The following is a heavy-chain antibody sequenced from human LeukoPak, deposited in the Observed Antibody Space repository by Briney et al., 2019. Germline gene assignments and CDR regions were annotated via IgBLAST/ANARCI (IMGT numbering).Heavy chain of an antibody. J-gene: IGHJ4*02. D-gene: IGHD6-13*01. V-gene: IGHV3-48*03. Sequence: PGGSLRLSCAASGFTFSSYEMNWVRRAPGKGLEWVSYISSSGSTIYYADSVKGRFTISRDNAKNSLYLQMNSLRAEDTAVYYCARAEAGYSSSWYAGVPYYFDYWGQGTLVTVSS. CDR2: ISSSGSTI. CDR1: GFTFSSYE. CDR3: ARAEAGYSSSWYAGVPYYFDY.